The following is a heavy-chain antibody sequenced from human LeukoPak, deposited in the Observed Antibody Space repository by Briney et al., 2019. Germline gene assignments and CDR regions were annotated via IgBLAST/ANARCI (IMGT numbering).Heavy chain of an antibody. CDR1: GFAFSDYS. CDR3: AKDPFLTSDGWGLEY. CDR2: ISHSSGTI. J-gene: IGHJ4*02. V-gene: IGHV3-48*01. D-gene: IGHD7-27*01. Sequence: GGSLRLSCAASGFAFSDYSMNWVRQAPGKGLEWVSYISHSSGTIVYADSVKGRFTISRDNSKNTLYLQMNSLRAEDTAVYYCAKDPFLTSDGWGLEYWGQGTLVTVSS.